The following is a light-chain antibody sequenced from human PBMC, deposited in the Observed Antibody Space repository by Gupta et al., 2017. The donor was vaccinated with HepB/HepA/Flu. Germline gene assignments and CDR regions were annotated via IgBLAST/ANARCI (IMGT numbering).Light chain of an antibody. CDR3: AAWDDSLNGGV. V-gene: IGLV1-44*01. CDR1: SSNIGSNT. CDR2: SND. J-gene: IGLJ3*02. Sequence: QSVLTQPPSASGPPGQRVTISCSGSSSNIGSNTVNWYQHLPGTAPKLLIYSNDQRPSGVPDRFSGSKSGTSASLAISGLQSEDEADYYCAAWDDSLNGGVFGGGTKVTVL.